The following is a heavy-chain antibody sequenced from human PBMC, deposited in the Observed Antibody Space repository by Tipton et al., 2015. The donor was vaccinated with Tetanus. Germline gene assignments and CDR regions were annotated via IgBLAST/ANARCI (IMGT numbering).Heavy chain of an antibody. Sequence: TLSLTCTVSGGSISSGGYYWSWIRQRPGKGLEWIGDIYSSGSTYSNPSLKGRVTISVDTSKNQFSLGLNSVTAADTAVYYCARDQARGARGWNYFDYWGLGNMVTVSS. CDR1: GGSISSGGYY. J-gene: IGHJ4*02. D-gene: IGHD1-26*01. CDR2: IYSSGST. CDR3: ARDQARGARGWNYFDY. V-gene: IGHV4-31*03.